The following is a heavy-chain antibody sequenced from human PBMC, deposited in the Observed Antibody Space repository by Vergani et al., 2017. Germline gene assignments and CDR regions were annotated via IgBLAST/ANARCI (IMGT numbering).Heavy chain of an antibody. J-gene: IGHJ4*02. Sequence: QVQLVQSGAEVKKPGASVKVSCKASGYTFTSYAMHWVRQAPGQRLEWMGWINAGNGNTKYSQKFQGRVTITRDTSASTAYMELRSLRSEDTAVYYCAREGFYDYVWGSYRLRGGYYFDYWGQGTLVTVSS. CDR2: INAGNGNT. CDR3: AREGFYDYVWGSYRLRGGYYFDY. V-gene: IGHV1-3*01. D-gene: IGHD3-16*02. CDR1: GYTFTSYA.